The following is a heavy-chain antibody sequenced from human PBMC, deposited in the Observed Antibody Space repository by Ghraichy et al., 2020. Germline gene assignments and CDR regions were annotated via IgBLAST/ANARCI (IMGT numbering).Heavy chain of an antibody. CDR3: VKDGEELRGYSYGYYFDY. CDR1: GFTFSNYA. D-gene: IGHD5-18*01. Sequence: GESLNISCSASGFTFSNYAMHWVRQAPGKGLEYISTISTNGESTNYADPVKGRFTISRDNSENTLYLQMSSLRPEDTAVYYCVKDGEELRGYSYGYYFDYWGQGTLVTVSS. J-gene: IGHJ4*02. CDR2: ISTNGEST. V-gene: IGHV3-64D*06.